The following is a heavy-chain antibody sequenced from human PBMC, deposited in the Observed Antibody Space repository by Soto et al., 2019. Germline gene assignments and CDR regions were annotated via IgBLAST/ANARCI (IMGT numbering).Heavy chain of an antibody. CDR1: GFIFSNHW. V-gene: IGHV3-74*01. J-gene: IGHJ4*02. CDR3: ARGYSSGPDY. CDR2: INSDGSTT. D-gene: IGHD6-19*01. Sequence: GGSLRLSCVASGFIFSNHWMHWVRQAPGKGLVWVSRINSDGSTTTYADSVKGRFTISRDNAKNTLYLQLNSLRAEDTALYYCARGYSSGPDYWGPGTLVTVSS.